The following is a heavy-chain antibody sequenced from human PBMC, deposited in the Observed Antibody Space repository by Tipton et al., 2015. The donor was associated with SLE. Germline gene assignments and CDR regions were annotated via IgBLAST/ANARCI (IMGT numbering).Heavy chain of an antibody. CDR2: ISWNSGRK. D-gene: IGHD3-22*01. CDR3: VKDLPYYDRGGYWQVEGAFDI. J-gene: IGHJ3*02. V-gene: IGHV3-9*01. Sequence: SLRLSCAASGFTFDDYAMHWVRLAPGKGLEWVSGISWNSGRKDYVDSVKGRFTISRDNAKNSLHLQMNSLRPEDTALYYRVKDLPYYDRGGYWQVEGAFDIWGQGTMVTVSA. CDR1: GFTFDDYA.